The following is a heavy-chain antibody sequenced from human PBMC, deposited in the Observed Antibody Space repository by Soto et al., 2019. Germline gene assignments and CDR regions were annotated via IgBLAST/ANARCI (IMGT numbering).Heavy chain of an antibody. D-gene: IGHD3-10*01. CDR3: ARVWGGAFDI. V-gene: IGHV4-59*11. J-gene: IGHJ3*02. CDR2: IYYSGST. Sequence: SETLSLTCTVSGGSISSHYWSWIRQPPGKGLEWIGYIYYSGSTNYNPSLKSRVTISVDTSKNQFSLKLSSVTAADTAVYYCARVWGGAFDIWGQGTMVTVSS. CDR1: GGSISSHY.